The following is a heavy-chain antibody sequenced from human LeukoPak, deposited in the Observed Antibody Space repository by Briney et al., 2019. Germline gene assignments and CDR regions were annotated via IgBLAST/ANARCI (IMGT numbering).Heavy chain of an antibody. CDR3: AKEGAWGIAVAGTWGYYFDY. J-gene: IGHJ4*02. Sequence: GGSLRLSCAASGFTFSSYAMSWVRQAPGKGLEWVSAISGSGGSTYYADSVKGRFTIPRDNSKNTLYLQMNSLRAEDTAVYYCAKEGAWGIAVAGTWGYYFDYWGQGTLVTVPS. CDR1: GFTFSSYA. CDR2: ISGSGGST. D-gene: IGHD6-19*01. V-gene: IGHV3-23*01.